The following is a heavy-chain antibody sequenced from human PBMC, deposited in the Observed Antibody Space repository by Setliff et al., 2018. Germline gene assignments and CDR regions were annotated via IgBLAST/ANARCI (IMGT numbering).Heavy chain of an antibody. CDR1: GGTFRSYG. Sequence: SVKVSCKASGGTFRSYGISWVRQAPGQGLEWMGGIIPNFGTTSYAQKFQGRVTITTDESTNTAYMELSSLRSDDTAVFYCAREGVDSRSSTDYRYYMDVWGKGTTVTVSS. V-gene: IGHV1-69*05. D-gene: IGHD6-6*01. CDR3: AREGVDSRSSTDYRYYMDV. J-gene: IGHJ6*03. CDR2: IIPNFGTT.